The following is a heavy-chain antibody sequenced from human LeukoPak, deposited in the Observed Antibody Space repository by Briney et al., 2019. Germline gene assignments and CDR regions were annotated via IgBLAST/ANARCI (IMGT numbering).Heavy chain of an antibody. CDR3: ARGLRLGIPYCYYGMDV. CDR2: INHSGST. V-gene: IGHV4-34*01. CDR1: GGSFSGYY. Sequence: PSETLSLTCAVYGGSFSGYYWSWIRQPPGKGLEWIGEINHSGSTNYNPSLKSRVTISVDTSKNQFSLKLSSVTAADTAVYYCARGLRLGIPYCYYGMDVWGQGTTVTVSS. D-gene: IGHD7-27*01. J-gene: IGHJ6*02.